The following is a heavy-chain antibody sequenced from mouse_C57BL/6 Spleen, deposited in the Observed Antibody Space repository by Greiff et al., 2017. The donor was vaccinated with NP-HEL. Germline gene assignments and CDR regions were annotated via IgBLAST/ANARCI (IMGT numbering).Heavy chain of an antibody. CDR2: IWSGGGT. Sequence: VQLQQSGPGLVQPSQSLSITCTVSGFSLTSYGVHWVRQSPGKGLEWLGVIWSGGGTDYNAAFISRLSISKDNSKSQVFFKMNSLQAYYTAIYYWARNYGSFFDYWGQGTTLTVSS. CDR3: ARNYGSFFDY. CDR1: GFSLTSYG. V-gene: IGHV2-2*01. D-gene: IGHD1-1*01. J-gene: IGHJ2*01.